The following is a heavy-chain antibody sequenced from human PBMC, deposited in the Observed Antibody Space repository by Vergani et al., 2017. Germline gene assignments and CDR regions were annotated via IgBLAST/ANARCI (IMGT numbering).Heavy chain of an antibody. D-gene: IGHD3-10*01. CDR2: IWYDGSTK. CDR1: GFTFSSSG. J-gene: IGHJ3*02. Sequence: QVQLVESGGGVVQPGRSLRLSCAASGFTFSSSGMHWVRQAPGTGLEWVAGIWYDGSTKYYAYSVTGRFPISRDNSKNTLYLQMNILRAEYTAVYYCARDGPVGEVMMADAFDIWGQGTMVTVSS. CDR3: ARDGPVGEVMMADAFDI. V-gene: IGHV3-33*01.